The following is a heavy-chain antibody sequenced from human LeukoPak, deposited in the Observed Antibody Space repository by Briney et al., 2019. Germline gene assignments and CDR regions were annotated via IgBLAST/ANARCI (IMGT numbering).Heavy chain of an antibody. D-gene: IGHD2-2*01. CDR3: ARGILVPAAIDY. J-gene: IGHJ4*02. Sequence: SETLSLTCAVFGESFNGYHWTWIRQPPEKGLEWIGEINHSGTTNYNPSLQSRVTMSVDSSKNQFFLYVSSVTTADTAVYYCARGILVPAAIDYWGQGSLVTVSS. CDR2: INHSGTT. CDR1: GESFNGYH. V-gene: IGHV4-34*01.